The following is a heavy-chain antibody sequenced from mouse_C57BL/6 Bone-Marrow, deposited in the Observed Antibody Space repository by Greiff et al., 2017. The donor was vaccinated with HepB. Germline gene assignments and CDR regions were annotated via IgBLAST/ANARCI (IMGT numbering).Heavy chain of an antibody. D-gene: IGHD2-2*01. CDR3: ARGGLWLRRGAWFAY. CDR1: GYTFTSYW. V-gene: IGHV1-64*01. CDR2: IHPNSGST. J-gene: IGHJ3*01. Sequence: VKLQQPGAELVKPGASVKLSCKASGYTFTSYWMHWVKQRPGQGLEWIGMIHPNSGSTNYNEKFKSKATLTVDKSSSTAYMQLSSLTSEDSAVYYCARGGLWLRRGAWFAYWGQGTLVTVSA.